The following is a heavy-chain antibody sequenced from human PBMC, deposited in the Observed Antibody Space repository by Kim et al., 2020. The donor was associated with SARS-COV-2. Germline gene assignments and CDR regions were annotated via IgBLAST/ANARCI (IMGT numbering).Heavy chain of an antibody. CDR2: ISYDGSNK. CDR3: ARGTNYDYVWGEYFQH. V-gene: IGHV3-30*04. Sequence: GGSLRLSCAASGFTFSSYAMHWVRQAPGKGLEWVAVISYDGSNKYYADSVKGRFTISRDNSKNTLYLQMNSLRAEDTAVYYCARGTNYDYVWGEYFQHWGQGTLVTVSS. CDR1: GFTFSSYA. J-gene: IGHJ1*01. D-gene: IGHD3-16*01.